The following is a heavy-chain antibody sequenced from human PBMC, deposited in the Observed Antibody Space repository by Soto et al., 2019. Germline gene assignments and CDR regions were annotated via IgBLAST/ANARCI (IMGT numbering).Heavy chain of an antibody. CDR1: GVSMSSYY. V-gene: IGHV4-59*01. CDR2: IYYSGST. D-gene: IGHD2-2*01. J-gene: IGHJ5*02. Sequence: SETLSLTCTVSGVSMSSYYWSWIRQPPGKGLEWIGNIYYSGSTKYNPSLKSRVTISVDASKNQFSLRLSSVTAADTAMYYCVRDGSHCRTTSCPGAWFDPWGQGTLVTVSS. CDR3: VRDGSHCRTTSCPGAWFDP.